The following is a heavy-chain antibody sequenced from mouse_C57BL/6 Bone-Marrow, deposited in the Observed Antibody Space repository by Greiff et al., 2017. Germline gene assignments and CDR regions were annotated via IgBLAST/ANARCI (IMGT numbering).Heavy chain of an antibody. CDR2: IYPRSGNT. Sequence: QVQLQQSGAELARPGASVKLSCKASGYTFTSYGISWVKQRTGQGLEWIGEIYPRSGNTYYNEKFKGKATLTADKSSSTAYMELRSLTSEDSAVYFCARSRGNLASWCADWGQGTLVTVSA. J-gene: IGHJ3*01. D-gene: IGHD2-1*01. CDR1: GYTFTSYG. V-gene: IGHV1-81*01. CDR3: ARSRGNLASWCAD.